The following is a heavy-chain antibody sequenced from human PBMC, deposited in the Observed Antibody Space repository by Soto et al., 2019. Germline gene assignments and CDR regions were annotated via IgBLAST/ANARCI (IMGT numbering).Heavy chain of an antibody. CDR2: TKPDGSEK. Sequence: GASPKISCAASGFTFITHWMSWVRQAPGKGLEWVAHTKPDGSEKYYVDSARGRFTISRDNAKKTLYLQMDSLRADDTAIYYCARSNGDYEKAYLDHWCQGILVTVSS. J-gene: IGHJ4*02. D-gene: IGHD2-21*02. V-gene: IGHV3-7*03. CDR1: GFTFITHW. CDR3: ARSNGDYEKAYLDH.